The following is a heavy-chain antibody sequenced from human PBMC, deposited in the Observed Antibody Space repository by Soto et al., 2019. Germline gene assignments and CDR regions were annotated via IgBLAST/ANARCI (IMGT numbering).Heavy chain of an antibody. J-gene: IGHJ4*02. Sequence: PGGSLRLSCAASGFTFSDYYMSWIRQAPGKGLEWVSYISSSGTTIYYADSVKGRFTISRDNAKNSLYLQMNSLRAEDTAVYYCARSFVGATSSLFAYWGQGTLVTVSS. CDR1: GFTFSDYY. V-gene: IGHV3-11*01. D-gene: IGHD1-26*01. CDR3: ARSFVGATSSLFAY. CDR2: ISSSGTTI.